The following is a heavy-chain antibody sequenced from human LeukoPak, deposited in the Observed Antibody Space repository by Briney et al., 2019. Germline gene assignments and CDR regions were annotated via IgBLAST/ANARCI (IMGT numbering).Heavy chain of an antibody. CDR1: GFTFSDYY. CDR3: ARGGPGSSGWYLNWFDP. CDR2: ISYDGSNK. V-gene: IGHV3-30-3*01. D-gene: IGHD6-19*01. Sequence: GGSLRLSCAASGFTFSDYYMSWIRQAPGKGLEWVAVISYDGSNKYYADSVKGRFTISRDNSKNTLYLQMNSLRAEDTAVYYCARGGPGSSGWYLNWFDPWGQGTLVTVSS. J-gene: IGHJ5*02.